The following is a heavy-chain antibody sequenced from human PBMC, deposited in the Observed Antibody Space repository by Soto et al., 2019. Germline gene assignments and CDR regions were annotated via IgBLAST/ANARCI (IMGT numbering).Heavy chain of an antibody. CDR1: GFTFTDYA. CDR2: ISYDESKK. Sequence: PGGSLRLSCAASGFTFTDYAMHWVRQAPGRGLEWVALISYDESKKYYTDSVKGRFSISRDNSKNTVFLQMNSLRADDTAVYFCAKDIQRKEKALEKVGFDDWGQGTLVTVSS. V-gene: IGHV3-30*04. CDR3: AKDIQRKEKALEKVGFDD. J-gene: IGHJ1*01. D-gene: IGHD1-26*01.